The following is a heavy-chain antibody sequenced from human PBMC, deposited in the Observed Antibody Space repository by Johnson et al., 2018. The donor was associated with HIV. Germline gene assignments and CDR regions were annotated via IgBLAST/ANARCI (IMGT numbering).Heavy chain of an antibody. Sequence: QVQLVESGGGAVQPGRSLRLSYAASAFAFSSYAMHWVRQTPGKGLEWVAVISSDGSNKYYADSVKGRFTISRDNSKNTLYLQMNGLTVEDTALYFCARDPTTQDSRLTGDFGAFDIWGQGTMVTVSS. CDR3: ARDPTTQDSRLTGDFGAFDI. D-gene: IGHD7-27*01. CDR1: AFAFSSYA. J-gene: IGHJ3*02. V-gene: IGHV3-30-3*01. CDR2: ISSDGSNK.